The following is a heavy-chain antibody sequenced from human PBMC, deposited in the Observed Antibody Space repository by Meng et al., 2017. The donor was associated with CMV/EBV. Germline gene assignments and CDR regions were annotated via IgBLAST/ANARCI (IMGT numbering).Heavy chain of an antibody. CDR3: ARMGQSYSSSWYAPYYYYYGMDV. J-gene: IGHJ6*02. V-gene: IGHV1-8*03. D-gene: IGHD6-13*01. CDR1: GYTFTSYD. Sequence: ASVKVSCKASGYTFTSYDINWVRQATGQGLEWMGWMNPNSGNTGYAQKFQGRVTITRNTSISTAYMELRSLRSEDTAVYYCARMGQSYSSSWYAPYYYYYGMDVWGQGTTVTVSS. CDR2: MNPNSGNT.